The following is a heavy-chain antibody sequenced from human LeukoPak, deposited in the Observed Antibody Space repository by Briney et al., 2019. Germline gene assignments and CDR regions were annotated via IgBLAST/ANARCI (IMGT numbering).Heavy chain of an antibody. J-gene: IGHJ4*02. Sequence: ASVKVSCKASGYTFTSYGITWVRQAPGKGLEWMGWISPFNGNTNYAQKFQGRVTMTRDTSISTAYMELSRLRSDDTAVYYCARERYCSSTSCYTRAFDYWGQGTLATVSP. CDR3: ARERYCSSTSCYTRAFDY. D-gene: IGHD2-2*02. CDR1: GYTFTSYG. V-gene: IGHV1-18*01. CDR2: ISPFNGNT.